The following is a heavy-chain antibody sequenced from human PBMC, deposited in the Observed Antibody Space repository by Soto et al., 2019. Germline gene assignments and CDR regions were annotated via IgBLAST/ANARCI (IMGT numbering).Heavy chain of an antibody. D-gene: IGHD4-17*01. CDR3: ARKGDGAEPDGDNNWFDP. CDR2: IYYSGST. J-gene: IGHJ5*02. V-gene: IGHV4-31*03. Sequence: QVQLQESGPGLAKPSQTLSLTCTVSGGSISSGGYYWSWIRQHPGKGLEWIGYIYYSGSTYYNPSLKSRVTISVDTSKNQFSLNLSSVTAANTAVYYCARKGDGAEPDGDNNWFDPWGQGTLVTVSS. CDR1: GGSISSGGYY.